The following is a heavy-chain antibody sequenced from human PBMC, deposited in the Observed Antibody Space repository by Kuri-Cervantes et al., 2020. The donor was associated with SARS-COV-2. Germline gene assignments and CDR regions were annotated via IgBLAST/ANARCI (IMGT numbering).Heavy chain of an antibody. V-gene: IGHV1-58*01. CDR2: IVVGSGNT. D-gene: IGHD2-2*01. J-gene: IGHJ3*02. CDR3: TRDPISSTSCYFMVCAFDI. CDR1: GFTFTSSA. Sequence: SVKVSCKASGFTFTSSAVQWVRQARGQRLEWIGWIVVGSGNTNYAQKFQERVTITRDMSTSTAYMELSSLRSEDTAVYYCTRDPISSTSCYFMVCAFDIWGQGTMVTVSS.